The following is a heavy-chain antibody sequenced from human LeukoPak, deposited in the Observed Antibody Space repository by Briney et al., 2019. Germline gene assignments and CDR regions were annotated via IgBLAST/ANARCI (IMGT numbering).Heavy chain of an antibody. CDR2: ISSSGSTI. V-gene: IGHV3-11*01. Sequence: GGSLRLSCTASGFTFGDYAMSWVRQAPGKGLEWVSYISSSGSTIYYADSVKGRFTISRDNAKNSLYLQMNSLRAEDTAVYYCASTGGTDYYDSSGYAYWGQGTLVTVSS. J-gene: IGHJ4*02. CDR3: ASTGGTDYYDSSGYAY. D-gene: IGHD3-22*01. CDR1: GFTFGDYA.